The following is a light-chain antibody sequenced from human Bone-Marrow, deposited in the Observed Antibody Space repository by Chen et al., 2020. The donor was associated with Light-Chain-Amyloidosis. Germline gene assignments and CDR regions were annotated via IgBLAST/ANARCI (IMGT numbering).Light chain of an antibody. CDR1: QSLGSA. Sequence: EIILTQCPATLSLSPGERATLSCRASQSLGSALAWYQQKPGQAPRLLIFEASKRAAGIPARFSGGRSGTDFTLTIDNLQPEDFASYYCQNRINWPQHTFGPGTKLEIK. V-gene: IGKV3-11*01. CDR3: QNRINWPQHT. CDR2: EAS. J-gene: IGKJ2*01.